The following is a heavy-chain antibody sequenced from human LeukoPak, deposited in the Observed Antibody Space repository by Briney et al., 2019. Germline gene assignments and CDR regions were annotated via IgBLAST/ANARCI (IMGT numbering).Heavy chain of an antibody. V-gene: IGHV3-23*01. CDR1: GFTFSSYA. D-gene: IGHD2-21*02. CDR2: ISGSGGST. Sequence: GGSLRLSCAASGFTFSSYAMSWVRQAPGKGLKWVSAISGSGGSTYYADSVKGRFTISRDNSKNTLYLQMNSLRAEDTAVYYCAKWIHIVVVTAIPGAFDIWGQGTMVTVSS. J-gene: IGHJ3*02. CDR3: AKWIHIVVVTAIPGAFDI.